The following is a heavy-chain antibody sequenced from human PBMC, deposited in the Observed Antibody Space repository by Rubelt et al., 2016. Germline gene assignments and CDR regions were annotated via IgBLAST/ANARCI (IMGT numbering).Heavy chain of an antibody. CDR2: IIPILGIA. D-gene: IGHD1-20*01. J-gene: IGHJ3*02. V-gene: IGHV1-69*04. CDR1: GTFSSYA. Sequence: GTFSSYAISWVRQAPGQGLEWMGRIIPILGIANYAQKFQGRVTITADKSTSTAYMELSSLRSEDTAVYYCARGLLAYNWGGGNAFDIWGQGTMVTVSS. CDR3: ARGLLAYNWGGGNAFDI.